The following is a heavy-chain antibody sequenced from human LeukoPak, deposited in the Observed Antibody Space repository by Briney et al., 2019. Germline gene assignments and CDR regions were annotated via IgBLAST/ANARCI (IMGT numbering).Heavy chain of an antibody. CDR2: ISSSSSII. J-gene: IGHJ4*02. CDR1: GFTFSPYS. Sequence: PGGSLRLSCAASGFTFSPYSMNWVRQAPGKGLEWVSSISSSSSIIYYADSVKGRFTISRDNAKNSLYLQMNSLRAEDTAVYYCARDLFDDYSLDYWGQGTLVTVSS. V-gene: IGHV3-21*01. CDR3: ARDLFDDYSLDY. D-gene: IGHD3-16*01.